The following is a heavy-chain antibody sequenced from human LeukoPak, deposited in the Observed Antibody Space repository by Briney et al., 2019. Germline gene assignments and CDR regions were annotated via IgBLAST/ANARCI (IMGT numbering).Heavy chain of an antibody. CDR1: GFTFGKYW. CDR3: ARDGPANTFDI. Sequence: GGSLRLSCGASGFTFGKYWMSWVRQAPGKGLEWVANIKLDGSEKNYVDSVKGRFTTSRDNTKNSLYLQMNSLRAEDTAVFYCARDGPANTFDIWGQGTMVAVSS. CDR2: IKLDGSEK. J-gene: IGHJ3*02. V-gene: IGHV3-7*03.